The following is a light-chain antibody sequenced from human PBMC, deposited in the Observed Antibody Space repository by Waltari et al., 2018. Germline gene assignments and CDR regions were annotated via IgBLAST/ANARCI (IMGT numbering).Light chain of an antibody. CDR2: QDN. CDR1: KLGDKY. Sequence: SYELTQPPSLSVSPGQTATIACSGDKLGDKYACWYQQKSGQSPVLVIFQDNKRPSGIPGRFSGSNSGSTATLTISGRQAMDEADYFCQAWDNSAAVFGGGTRLTVL. J-gene: IGLJ3*02. V-gene: IGLV3-1*01. CDR3: QAWDNSAAV.